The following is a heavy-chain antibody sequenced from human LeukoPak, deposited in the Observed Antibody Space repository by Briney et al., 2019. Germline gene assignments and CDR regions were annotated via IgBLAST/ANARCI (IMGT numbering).Heavy chain of an antibody. CDR3: ATTKQARRYFDY. Sequence: GGSLRLSCAGSGFTFSSNPLSWVRQAPGKGLEWVSAINPSGGITYYADSVRGRFTISRDNSKNTLYLQMNTLRAEGTAVYYCATTKQARRYFDYWGQGTLVTVSS. CDR1: GFTFSSNP. V-gene: IGHV3-23*01. D-gene: IGHD1-1*01. J-gene: IGHJ4*02. CDR2: INPSGGIT.